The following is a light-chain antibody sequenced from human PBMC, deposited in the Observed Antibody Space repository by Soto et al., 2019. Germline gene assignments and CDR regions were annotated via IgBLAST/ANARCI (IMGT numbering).Light chain of an antibody. CDR1: QSVSNNY. CDR2: GAS. CDR3: QQYSSLWT. Sequence: EIVLPQSTCTLSLSPGESVSLYRRTSQSVSNNYVAWYQQTPGQAPRLLICGASSRATSIPDMFSSSWCRTDSILSISRLEPEDFAVYYCQQYSSLWTFGQGTKVDNK. J-gene: IGKJ1*01. V-gene: IGKV3-20*01.